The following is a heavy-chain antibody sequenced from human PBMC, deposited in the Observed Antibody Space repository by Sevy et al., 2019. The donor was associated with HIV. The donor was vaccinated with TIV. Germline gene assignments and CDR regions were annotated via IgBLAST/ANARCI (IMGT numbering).Heavy chain of an antibody. D-gene: IGHD6-19*01. V-gene: IGHV3-7*03. J-gene: IGHJ6*02. Sequence: GGSLRLSCAASGFTFSSYWMSWVRQAPGKGLEWVANIKQDGSEKYYVDSVKGRFTISRDNAKNSLYLQMNSLRAEDTAVYYCGRGRSSGWYWYYYYGMDVWGQGTTVTVSS. CDR1: GFTFSSYW. CDR2: IKQDGSEK. CDR3: GRGRSSGWYWYYYYGMDV.